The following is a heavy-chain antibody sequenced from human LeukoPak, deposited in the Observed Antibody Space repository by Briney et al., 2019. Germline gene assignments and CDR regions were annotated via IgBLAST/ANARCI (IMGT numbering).Heavy chain of an antibody. J-gene: IGHJ5*02. Sequence: PSETLSLTCTVSGGSISSSSYYWGWIRQPPGRGLEWIGSIYYSGRTYYNPSLKSRVTISVDTSKTQFSLKLSSVTAADTAVYYCARHHRGAPSPRFDPWGQGTLVTVSS. V-gene: IGHV4-39*01. CDR3: ARHHRGAPSPRFDP. CDR2: IYYSGRT. D-gene: IGHD1-26*01. CDR1: GGSISSSSYY.